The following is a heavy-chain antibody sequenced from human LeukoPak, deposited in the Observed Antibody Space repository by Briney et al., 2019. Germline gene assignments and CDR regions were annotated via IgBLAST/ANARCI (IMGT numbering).Heavy chain of an antibody. J-gene: IGHJ4*02. D-gene: IGHD3-16*01. CDR2: IFGSGGSP. V-gene: IGHV3-23*01. CDR1: GFTFGSHA. CDR3: TRDGGFDY. Sequence: PGGSLRLSCAASGFTFGSHAMYWVRQAPGKGLEWVAGIFGSGGSPHYADSVKGRFTISRDNSRNTVYLQINSLRAEDTAVYYCTRDGGFDYWGQGTLVTVSS.